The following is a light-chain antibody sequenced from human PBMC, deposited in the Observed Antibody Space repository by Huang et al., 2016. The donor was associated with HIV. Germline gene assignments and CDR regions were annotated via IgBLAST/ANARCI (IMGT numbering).Light chain of an antibody. CDR1: QYIGDD. V-gene: IGKV1-6*01. Sequence: AIQMTQSPSSLSASVGDRVTITCRASQYIGDDLGWFQQRPGKVPKLLVSAASTLQSGVPSRFSGSGSGTDFTLTITSLQPEDFATYYCLQTYTDPHTFGQGTKLQI. J-gene: IGKJ2*01. CDR3: LQTYTDPHT. CDR2: AAS.